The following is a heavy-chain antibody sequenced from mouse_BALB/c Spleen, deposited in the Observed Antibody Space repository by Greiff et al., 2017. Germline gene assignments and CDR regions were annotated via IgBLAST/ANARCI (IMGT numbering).Heavy chain of an antibody. J-gene: IGHJ4*01. V-gene: IGHV1-67*01. Sequence: VQRVESGPELVRPGVSVKISCKGSGYTFTDYAMHWVKQSHAKSLEWIGVISTYYGNTNYNQKFKGKATMTVDKSSSTAYMELARLTSEDSAIYYCARDGYPYAMDYWGQGTSVTVSS. CDR1: GYTFTDYA. CDR2: ISTYYGNT. D-gene: IGHD2-3*01. CDR3: ARDGYPYAMDY.